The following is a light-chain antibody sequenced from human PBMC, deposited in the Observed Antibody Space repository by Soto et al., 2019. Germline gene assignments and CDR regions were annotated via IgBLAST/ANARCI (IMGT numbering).Light chain of an antibody. CDR1: SSNIGGNS. CDR2: SDD. J-gene: IGLJ2*01. V-gene: IGLV1-44*01. CDR3: AAWDDNLNGPV. Sequence: QSALTQPPSASGTPGQRVTISCSGSSSNIGGNSVNWYQHLPGTAPKILMYSDDERPSGVPDRFSASKSGTSASLAVSGLQSEDEADYYCAAWDDNLNGPVFGGGTKLTVL.